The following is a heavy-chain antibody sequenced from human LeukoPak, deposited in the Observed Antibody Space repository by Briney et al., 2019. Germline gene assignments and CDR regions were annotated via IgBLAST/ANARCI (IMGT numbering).Heavy chain of an antibody. CDR3: VKGHCSSSSCFPNYYYYMDV. J-gene: IGHJ6*03. Sequence: GGSLRLSCAASGFTSSTFAMSWVRQAPGKGLEWVSGISWNSGSIAYADSVKGRFTISRDNAKNLLFLLMSSLRAADTALYYCVKGHCSSSSCFPNYYYYMDVWGTGTTVTVSS. CDR2: ISWNSGSI. CDR1: GFTSSTFA. D-gene: IGHD2-15*01. V-gene: IGHV3-9*02.